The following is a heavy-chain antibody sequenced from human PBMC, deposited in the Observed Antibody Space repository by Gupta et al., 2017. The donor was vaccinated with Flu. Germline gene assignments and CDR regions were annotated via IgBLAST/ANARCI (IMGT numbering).Heavy chain of an antibody. CDR1: GGNFKNYG. V-gene: IGHV1-69*01. J-gene: IGHJ3*02. D-gene: IGHD3-10*01. CDR2: VIPPVTSA. CDR3: AFGSMELEAFDI. Sequence: QVQLVQSGPEVRRPGSSVKLSCQASGGNFKNYGFSWVRQAPGQGLECMGAVIPPVTSANYADKFQGRASITADESTRTAYLELSSLRSDDTAVYYCAFGSMELEAFDIWGQGTLVTVS.